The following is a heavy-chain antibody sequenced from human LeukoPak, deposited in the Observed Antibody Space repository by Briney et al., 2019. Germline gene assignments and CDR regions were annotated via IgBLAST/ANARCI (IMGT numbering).Heavy chain of an antibody. CDR1: GLTFSDEY. CDR3: VRGRGAGPGAHFDY. D-gene: IGHD3-10*01. Sequence: SGGSLRLSCAASGLTFSDEYMSWIRQAPGKGLEWVSYISNTGDFIAYADSVKGRFTMSRDNAKNYLYLQMNSLRAEDAAAYYCVRGRGAGPGAHFDYWGQGALVTVSS. CDR2: ISNTGDFI. V-gene: IGHV3-11*01. J-gene: IGHJ4*02.